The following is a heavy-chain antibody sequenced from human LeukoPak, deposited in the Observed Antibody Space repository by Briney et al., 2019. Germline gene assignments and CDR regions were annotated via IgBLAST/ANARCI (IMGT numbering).Heavy chain of an antibody. CDR3: ARTYYGSGSYYSSD. V-gene: IGHV4-4*02. J-gene: IGHJ4*02. CDR1: GGSISSSNW. CDR2: IYHSGST. D-gene: IGHD3-10*01. Sequence: SETLSLTCAVSGGSISSSNWWSWVRQPPGKGLEWIGEIYHSGSTNYNPPLKSRVTISVDKSKNQFSLKLSSVTAADTVVYYCARTYYGSGSYYSSDWGQGTLVTVSS.